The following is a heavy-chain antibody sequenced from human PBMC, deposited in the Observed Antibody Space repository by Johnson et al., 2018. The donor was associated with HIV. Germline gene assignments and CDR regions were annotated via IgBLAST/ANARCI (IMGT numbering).Heavy chain of an antibody. V-gene: IGHV3-30-3*01. CDR2: ISYDGSNK. D-gene: IGHD3-22*01. CDR1: GFTFSSYA. CDR3: ASGTSGYNYYDSSGYLMDAFDI. Sequence: QVQLVESGGGLVQPGGSLRLSCAASGFTFSSYAMHWVRQAPGKGLDWVAVISYDGSNKYYVGSLEGRFTVSRDNAKNLLYLQMNSLRVEDTAVYYCASGTSGYNYYDSSGYLMDAFDIWGQGTMVTVSS. J-gene: IGHJ3*02.